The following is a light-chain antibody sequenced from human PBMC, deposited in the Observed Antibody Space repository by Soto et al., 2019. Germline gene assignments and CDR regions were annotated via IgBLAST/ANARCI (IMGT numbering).Light chain of an antibody. Sequence: QSVLTQPPSVSGAPGQRVTISCTGSSSNIGAGYDVHWYQQLPGTAPKLLIYANSNRPSGVPDRFSGSKSVTSASLAITGLQAEDEADYYCQSYDSSLSGVVFGGGTQLTVL. V-gene: IGLV1-40*01. J-gene: IGLJ2*01. CDR2: ANS. CDR3: QSYDSSLSGVV. CDR1: SSNIGAGYD.